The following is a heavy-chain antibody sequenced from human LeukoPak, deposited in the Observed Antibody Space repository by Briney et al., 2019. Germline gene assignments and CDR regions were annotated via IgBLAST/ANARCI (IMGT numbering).Heavy chain of an antibody. CDR3: ASSEGYSYGLPDY. D-gene: IGHD5-18*01. CDR2: ISSSSSYI. Sequence: GGSLRLSCAASRFTFSTYTMNWVRQAPGKGLEWVSSISSSSSYIYYADSVKGRFTISRDNAKNSLYLQMNSLRAEDTAVYYCASSEGYSYGLPDYWGQGTLVTVSS. J-gene: IGHJ4*02. CDR1: RFTFSTYT. V-gene: IGHV3-21*01.